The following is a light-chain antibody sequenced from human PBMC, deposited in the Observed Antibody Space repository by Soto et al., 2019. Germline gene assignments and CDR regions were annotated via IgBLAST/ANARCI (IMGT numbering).Light chain of an antibody. V-gene: IGKV3-20*01. Sequence: EIVLTQSPGTLSLSPGERATLSCRASQSVSSSYLAWYQQKPGQAPRLLIYGASSRATGTPDRFTGSGSGTGFTLTISRLEPEDFAVYYWQQYGSSPPITFGQGTRLEIK. J-gene: IGKJ5*01. CDR1: QSVSSSY. CDR3: QQYGSSPPIT. CDR2: GAS.